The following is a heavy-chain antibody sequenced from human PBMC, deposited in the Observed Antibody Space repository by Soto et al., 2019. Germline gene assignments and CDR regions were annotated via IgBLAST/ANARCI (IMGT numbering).Heavy chain of an antibody. CDR2: ISGSGGST. J-gene: IGHJ4*02. V-gene: IGHV3-23*01. D-gene: IGHD6-13*01. CDR3: ATHTSAAAGASPSHRAPYYFDY. Sequence: QPGGSLRLSCAASGFTFSSYAMSWVRQAPGKGLEWVSAISGSGGSTYYADSVKGRFTISRDNSKNTLYLQMNSLRAEDTAVYYCATHTSAAAGASPSHRAPYYFDYWGQGTLVTVSS. CDR1: GFTFSSYA.